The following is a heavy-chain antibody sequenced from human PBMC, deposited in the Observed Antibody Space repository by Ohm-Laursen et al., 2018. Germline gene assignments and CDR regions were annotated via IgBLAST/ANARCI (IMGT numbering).Heavy chain of an antibody. V-gene: IGHV4-59*01. CDR3: ARGGEMATIWFYFDY. J-gene: IGHJ4*02. Sequence: TLSLTCTVSGGSISGYYWSWIRQPPGRGLEWIGYILYSGSTDYNPSLKSRVTISVDTSKNQFSLRLSSVTAADTAIYYCARGGEMATIWFYFDYWSQGTLVTVSS. CDR1: GGSISGYY. D-gene: IGHD5-24*01. CDR2: ILYSGST.